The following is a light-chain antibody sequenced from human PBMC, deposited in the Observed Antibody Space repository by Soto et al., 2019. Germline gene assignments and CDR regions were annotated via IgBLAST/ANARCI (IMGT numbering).Light chain of an antibody. Sequence: DIQMTQSPSTLSASVGDKVTITCRASQSISSWLAWYQHKPGKAPKLLIYKASTLESGVPSNFSGSGSGTEFTLSISSLQPEDFATYYCQQYNSYPWTFGQGTKVDIK. CDR1: QSISSW. V-gene: IGKV1-5*03. J-gene: IGKJ1*01. CDR3: QQYNSYPWT. CDR2: KAS.